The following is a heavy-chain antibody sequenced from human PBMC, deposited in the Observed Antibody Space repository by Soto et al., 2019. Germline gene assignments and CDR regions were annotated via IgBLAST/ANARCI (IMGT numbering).Heavy chain of an antibody. V-gene: IGHV4-59*08. CDR3: ARRAPWVKEDYYYYGMDV. CDR1: GGSINSYY. J-gene: IGHJ6*02. CDR2: AYYIGST. Sequence: SETLSLTCTVSGGSINSYYWSWIRQPPGKELEWIGYAYYIGSTNYNPSLKSRVTISVDTSKNQFSLKLRSVTAADTAVYYCARRAPWVKEDYYYYGMDVWGQGTTVTVS. D-gene: IGHD1-26*01.